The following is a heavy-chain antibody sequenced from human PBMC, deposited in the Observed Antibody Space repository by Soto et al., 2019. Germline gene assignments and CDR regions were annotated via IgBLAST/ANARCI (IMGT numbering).Heavy chain of an antibody. CDR3: AGGYGDYVKEDVFEI. Sequence: ASVKVSCKASGYTFTSYDINWVRQATGQGLEWMGWMNPNSGNTGYAQKFQGRVTMTRNTSISTAYMELSSLRSEDTAVYYCAGGYGDYVKEDVFEIWGQGKMVIVSS. J-gene: IGHJ3*02. D-gene: IGHD4-17*01. CDR2: MNPNSGNT. V-gene: IGHV1-8*01. CDR1: GYTFTSYD.